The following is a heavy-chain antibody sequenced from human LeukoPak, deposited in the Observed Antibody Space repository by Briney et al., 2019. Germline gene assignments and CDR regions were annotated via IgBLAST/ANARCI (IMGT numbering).Heavy chain of an antibody. D-gene: IGHD1-1*01. CDR2: ISPYNGQA. CDR1: GYAFTVHG. J-gene: IGHJ3*02. V-gene: IGHV1-18*01. CDR3: ARDHTGETFLDAFDI. Sequence: ASVKVSCKSSGYAFTVHGISWVRQAPGQGLEWMGWISPYNGQAKFAQKFQGRVTLTIDTYRSIVYMEVKSLRSDDTAVYCCARDHTGETFLDAFDIWGQGTMVTVAS.